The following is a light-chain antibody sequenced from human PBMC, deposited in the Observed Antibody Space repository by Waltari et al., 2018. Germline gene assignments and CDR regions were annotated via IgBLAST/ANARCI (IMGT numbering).Light chain of an antibody. CDR2: EGS. J-gene: IGLJ1*01. CDR3: CSYAAINTYV. CDR1: SSDVGSSHI. Sequence: QSALTQPASVSGSPGQSIPISCTGTSSDVGSSHIDPCYQQHPGSAPKLIIYEGSKRPSGVSSRFSGSRSGNTASLTISGLQADDEGDYYCCSYAAINTYVFGTGTKVSVL. V-gene: IGLV2-23*01.